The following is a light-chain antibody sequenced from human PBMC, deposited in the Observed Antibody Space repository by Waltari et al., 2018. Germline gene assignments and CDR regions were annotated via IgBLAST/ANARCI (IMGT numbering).Light chain of an antibody. CDR3: QKYDNLPL. J-gene: IGKJ4*01. V-gene: IGKV1-33*01. CDR1: QDIRNH. CDR2: DAS. Sequence: DIQMNQSPSSLSASIGDRVTITCQASQDIRNHLHWHQQKPGRAPKLLIYDASNLQTGVPSRFSGSGSATHFTFTISSLQPEDIATYYCQKYDNLPLFGGGSKVEI.